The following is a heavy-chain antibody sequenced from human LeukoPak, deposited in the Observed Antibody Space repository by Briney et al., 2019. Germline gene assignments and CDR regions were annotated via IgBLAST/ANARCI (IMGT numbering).Heavy chain of an antibody. CDR1: GGSISSHY. J-gene: IGHJ4*02. Sequence: PSETLSLTCTVSGGSISSHYWSWIRQPPGKGLEWIGYIYYSGSTNYNPSLKSRVTISVDTSKNQFSLKLSSVTAADTAVYYCARERVYDYSNYLRPGPRGRYFDYWGQGTLVTVSS. D-gene: IGHD4-11*01. CDR2: IYYSGST. CDR3: ARERVYDYSNYLRPGPRGRYFDY. V-gene: IGHV4-59*11.